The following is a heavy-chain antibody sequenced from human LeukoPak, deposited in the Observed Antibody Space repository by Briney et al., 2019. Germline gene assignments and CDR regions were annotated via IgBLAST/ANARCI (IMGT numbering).Heavy chain of an antibody. D-gene: IGHD3-10*01. CDR2: FDPEDGET. J-gene: IGHJ6*04. V-gene: IGHV1-24*01. CDR1: GYTLTELS. Sequence: ASVTVSCKVSGYTLTELSMHWVRQAPGKGLEWMGGFDPEDGETIYAQKFQGRVTMTEDTSTDTAYMELSSLRSEDTAVYYCGVRGYGSGSYYNGYGMDAWGKGTTVTVS. CDR3: GVRGYGSGSYYNGYGMDA.